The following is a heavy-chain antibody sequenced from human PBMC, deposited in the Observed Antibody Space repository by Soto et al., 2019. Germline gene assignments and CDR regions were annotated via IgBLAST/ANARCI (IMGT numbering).Heavy chain of an antibody. CDR3: ARDIPPSSYYYYGMDV. CDR2: ISAYNGNT. V-gene: IGHV1-18*04. D-gene: IGHD2-2*02. Sequence: ASVKVSCKASGYTFTSYGISWVRQAPGQGLEWMGWISAYNGNTNYAQKLQGRVTMTTDTSTSTAYMELRSLRSDDTAVYYCARDIPPSSYYYYGMDVWGQGTTVTVSS. CDR1: GYTFTSYG. J-gene: IGHJ6*02.